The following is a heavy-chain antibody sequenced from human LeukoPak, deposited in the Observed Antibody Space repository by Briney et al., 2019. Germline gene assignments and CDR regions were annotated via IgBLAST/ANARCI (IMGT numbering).Heavy chain of an antibody. D-gene: IGHD6-13*01. V-gene: IGHV3-11*01. CDR2: ISDSGNTI. J-gene: IGHJ1*01. Sequence: GGSLRLSCAASGFTLSDYYMSWIRQAPGKGLEWVSYISDSGNTIHHATSVKGRFTISRNNSKNSLYLQMNSLRTEDTALYYCAKDIAPGEAAAGTGYFQHWGQGTLVTVSS. CDR1: GFTLSDYY. CDR3: AKDIAPGEAAAGTGYFQH.